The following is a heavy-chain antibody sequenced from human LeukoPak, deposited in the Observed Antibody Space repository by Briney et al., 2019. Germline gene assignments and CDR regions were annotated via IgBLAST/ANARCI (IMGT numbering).Heavy chain of an antibody. V-gene: IGHV3-21*06. CDR1: GFTFSDYD. J-gene: IGHJ4*02. D-gene: IGHD3-16*01. CDR2: ISGRSSHT. Sequence: GGSLRLSCSASGFTFSDYDMNWIRQAPGKGLESISAISGRSSHTYYGDSVKGRFSISRDNAKNLLYLQMNGLGAEDTAVYYCGRAFPPLRTSSAGDLWGQGTLVTVSS. CDR3: GRAFPPLRTSSAGDL.